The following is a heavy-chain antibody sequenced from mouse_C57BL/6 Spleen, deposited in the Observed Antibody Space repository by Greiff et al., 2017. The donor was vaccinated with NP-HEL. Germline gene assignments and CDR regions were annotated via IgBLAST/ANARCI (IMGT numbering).Heavy chain of an antibody. J-gene: IGHJ3*01. CDR2: INPSSGYT. CDR1: GYTFTSYW. V-gene: IGHV1-7*01. D-gene: IGHD2-4*01. CDR3: ARFYYDYDSWFAY. Sequence: VKLVESGAELAKPGASVKLSCKASGYTFTSYWMHWVKQRPGQGLEWIGYINPSSGYTKYNQKFKDKATLTADKSSSTAYMQLSSLTYEDSAVYYCARFYYDYDSWFAYWGQGTLVTVSA.